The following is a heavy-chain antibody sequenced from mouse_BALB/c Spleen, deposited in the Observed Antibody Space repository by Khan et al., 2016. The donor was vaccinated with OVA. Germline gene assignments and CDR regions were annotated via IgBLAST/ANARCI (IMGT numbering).Heavy chain of an antibody. V-gene: IGHV5-17*02. CDR1: GFTFTSYG. J-gene: IGHJ2*01. CDR2: ISSDSSTI. CDR3: ATSYFYGYYFDY. Sequence: EVELVESGGGLVQPGGSRKLSCAASGFTFTSYGMHWIRQAPEKGLEWDAYISSDSSTIYYADTVKGRFTISRDNPKNTLFLQMTSLRSGDTAMYFCATSYFYGYYFDYWGQGTTLTVSS. D-gene: IGHD1-1*01.